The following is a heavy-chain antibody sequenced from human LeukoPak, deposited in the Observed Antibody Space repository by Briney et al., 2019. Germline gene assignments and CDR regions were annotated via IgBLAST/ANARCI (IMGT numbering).Heavy chain of an antibody. V-gene: IGHV4-4*02. CDR1: GGSISSSNW. CDR2: IYHSGST. D-gene: IGHD3-3*01. CDR3: ARARLGDYDFWSGYLHYFDY. J-gene: IGHJ4*02. Sequence: SETLSLTCAVSGGSISSSNWWSWVRQPPGKGLEWIGEIYHSGSTNYNPSLKSRVTISVDKSKNQFSLKLSSVTAADTAVYYCARARLGDYDFWSGYLHYFDYWGQGTLVTVSS.